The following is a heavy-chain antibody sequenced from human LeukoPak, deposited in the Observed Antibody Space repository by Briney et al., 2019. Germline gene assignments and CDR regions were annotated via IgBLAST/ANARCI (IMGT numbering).Heavy chain of an antibody. CDR2: IYYSGST. V-gene: IGHV4-59*08. Sequence: SETLSLTCTVSGGSISSYYWSWIRRPPGKGLEWIGDIYYSGSTNYNPSLKSRVTISVDTSKNQFSLKLSSVTAADTAVYYCARHSRDGYNYAWRFFDYWGQGTLVTVSS. D-gene: IGHD5-24*01. CDR1: GGSISSYY. CDR3: ARHSRDGYNYAWRFFDY. J-gene: IGHJ4*02.